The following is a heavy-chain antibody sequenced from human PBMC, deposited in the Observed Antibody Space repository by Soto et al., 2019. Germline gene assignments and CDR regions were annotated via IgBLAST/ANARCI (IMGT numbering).Heavy chain of an antibody. Sequence: QVQLQESGPGLVKPSGTLSLTCAVSGDSISNSRWWTWVRQPPGKGLEWIGDIFHSGDTNYNPSLKSRGFISVDKSKNQFSLKVSPVTAADTAVYYCAYSTGCYRHDVWGQGTLVTVSS. D-gene: IGHD6-19*01. V-gene: IGHV4-4*02. CDR3: AYSTGCYRHDV. J-gene: IGHJ3*01. CDR1: GDSISNSRW. CDR2: IFHSGDT.